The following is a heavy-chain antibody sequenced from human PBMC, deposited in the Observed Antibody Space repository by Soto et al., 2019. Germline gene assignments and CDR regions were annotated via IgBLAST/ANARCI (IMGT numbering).Heavy chain of an antibody. CDR3: AKKGIQLWLFDY. CDR2: ISSSGSTI. Sequence: GGSLRLSCAASGFTFSSYEMNWVRQAPGKGLEWVSYISSSGSTIYYADSVKGRFTISRDNAKNSLYLQMNSLRAEDTAVYYCAKKGIQLWLFDYWGQGTLVTVSS. CDR1: GFTFSSYE. V-gene: IGHV3-48*03. D-gene: IGHD5-18*01. J-gene: IGHJ4*02.